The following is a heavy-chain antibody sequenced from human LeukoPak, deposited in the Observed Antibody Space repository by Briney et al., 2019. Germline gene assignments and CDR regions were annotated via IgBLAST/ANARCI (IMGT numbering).Heavy chain of an antibody. CDR3: ARDEPYYDFWSGYSYYYYGMDV. CDR1: GYTFTSYG. V-gene: IGHV1-18*01. J-gene: IGHJ6*02. CDR2: ISAYNGNT. D-gene: IGHD3-3*01. Sequence: ASVKVSCKASGYTFTSYGISWVRQAPGQGLEWMGWISAYNGNTNYAQKLQGRVTMTTDTSTSTAYMELRSLRSDDTAVYYCARDEPYYDFWSGYSYYYYGMDVWGQGTTVTVSS.